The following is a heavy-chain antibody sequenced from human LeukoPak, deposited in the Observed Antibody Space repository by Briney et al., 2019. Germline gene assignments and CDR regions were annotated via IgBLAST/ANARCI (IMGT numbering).Heavy chain of an antibody. CDR1: GYTFTGYY. CDR2: INPNRGGT. Sequence: ASVKVSCKASGYTFTGYYIHWVRQAPGQGLEWMGWINPNRGGTNYAQKFQGRVTMTRDTSSNTAYMELSRLRSDDTAVYYCARIYRSSWFDYWGQGTLVTVSS. CDR3: ARIYRSSWFDY. V-gene: IGHV1-2*02. J-gene: IGHJ4*02. D-gene: IGHD6-13*01.